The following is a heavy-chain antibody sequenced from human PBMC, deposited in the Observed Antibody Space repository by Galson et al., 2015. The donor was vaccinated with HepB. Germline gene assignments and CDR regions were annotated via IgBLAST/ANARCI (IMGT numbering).Heavy chain of an antibody. CDR3: AASPQNKGGASDI. J-gene: IGHJ3*02. CDR2: IVVGSGNT. D-gene: IGHD1/OR15-1a*01. CDR1: GFTFTSSA. V-gene: IGHV1-58*01. Sequence: SVKVSCKASGFTFTSSAVQWVRQARGQRLEWIGWIVVGSGNTNYAQKFQERVTITRDMSTSTAYMELSSLRSEDTAVYYCAASPQNKGGASDIWGQGTMVTVSS.